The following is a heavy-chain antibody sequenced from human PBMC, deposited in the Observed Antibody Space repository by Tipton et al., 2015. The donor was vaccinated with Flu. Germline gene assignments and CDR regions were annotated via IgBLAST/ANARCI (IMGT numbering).Heavy chain of an antibody. Sequence: QLVQSGAEVKQPGSSVKVSCKTSRGTFTSFAISWVRQAPGQGLEWMGGIVPISGRTTYAQKFQGRVTITADESTTTAYIELTSRRYEDTAVYYCARGRYSDLLPYDAFDAWGQGSMVNVSS. V-gene: IGHV1-69*01. CDR3: ARGRYSDLLPYDAFDA. J-gene: IGHJ3*01. CDR2: IVPISGRT. CDR1: RGTFTSFA. D-gene: IGHD1-26*01.